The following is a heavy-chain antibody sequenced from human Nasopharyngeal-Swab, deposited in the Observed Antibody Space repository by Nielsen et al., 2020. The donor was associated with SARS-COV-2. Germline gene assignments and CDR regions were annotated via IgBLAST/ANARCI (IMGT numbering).Heavy chain of an antibody. CDR3: AREIVFWSGIGGWYFDL. V-gene: IGHV3-21*01. Sequence: GESLKISCAASGFTLSSYSMNWVRKAPGKGLEWVSSISSAGSYIYYADSVKGRFTISRDNAKNSLYLQMNSLRAEDTAVYYCAREIVFWSGIGGWYFDLWGRGTLVTVSS. D-gene: IGHD3-3*01. CDR2: ISSAGSYI. J-gene: IGHJ2*01. CDR1: GFTLSSYS.